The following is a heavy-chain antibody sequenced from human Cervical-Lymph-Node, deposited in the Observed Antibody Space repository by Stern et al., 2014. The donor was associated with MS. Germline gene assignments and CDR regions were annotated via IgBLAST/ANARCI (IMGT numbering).Heavy chain of an antibody. CDR2: ISFDGSNE. J-gene: IGHJ4*02. D-gene: IGHD4-23*01. CDR3: AKTAANSLFDY. CDR1: GFIFSKFG. Sequence: VQLVESGGGVVQPGMSLRLSCAASGFIFSKFGMHWVRQAPGEGLQWIAAISFDGSNEYSSDSVKGRLHISRDNSKNTLRLHMNSLRIEDTAIYYCAKTAANSLFDYWGQGTLVTVSS. V-gene: IGHV3-30*18.